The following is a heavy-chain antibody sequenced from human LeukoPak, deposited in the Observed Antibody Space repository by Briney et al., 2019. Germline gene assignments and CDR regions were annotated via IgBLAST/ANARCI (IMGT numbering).Heavy chain of an antibody. CDR2: ISAYNGNT. V-gene: IGHV1-18*01. CDR1: GYTFTSYG. J-gene: IGHJ4*02. CDR3: ARDRRIAAAGTIVDY. Sequence: GASVKVSCKASGYTFTSYGISWVRQAPGQGLEWMGWISAYNGNTNYAQKLQGRVTMTTGTSTSTAYMELRSLRSDDTAVYYCARDRRIAAAGTIVDYWGQGTLVTVSS. D-gene: IGHD6-13*01.